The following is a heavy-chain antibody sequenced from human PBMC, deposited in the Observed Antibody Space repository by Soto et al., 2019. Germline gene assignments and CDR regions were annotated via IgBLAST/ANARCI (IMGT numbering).Heavy chain of an antibody. CDR3: ARDGGYCSGGSCYFSLPHYYYGMDV. Sequence: QVQLVESGGGVVQPGRSLRLSCAASGFTFSSYGMHWVRQAPGKGLEWVAVIWYDGSNKYYADSVKGRFTISRDNSKNTLYLQMNSLRAEDTAVYYCARDGGYCSGGSCYFSLPHYYYGMDVWGQGTTVTVSS. J-gene: IGHJ6*02. CDR1: GFTFSSYG. D-gene: IGHD2-15*01. CDR2: IWYDGSNK. V-gene: IGHV3-33*01.